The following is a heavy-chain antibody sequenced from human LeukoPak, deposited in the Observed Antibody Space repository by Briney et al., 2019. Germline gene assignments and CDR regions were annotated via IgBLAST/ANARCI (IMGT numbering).Heavy chain of an antibody. D-gene: IGHD3-16*01. CDR3: ARGWGWFEP. CDR1: GGFLNSGGYY. CDR2: IYYSGTT. Sequence: SETLSLTCTVSGGFLNSGGYYWTWIRQLPGKGLDWIGSIYYSGTTSYNSSLKSRVTMSVDTSKNQFSLNLISMTAADTAVYYRARGWGWFEPWGQGTLVTVSS. J-gene: IGHJ5*02. V-gene: IGHV4-31*03.